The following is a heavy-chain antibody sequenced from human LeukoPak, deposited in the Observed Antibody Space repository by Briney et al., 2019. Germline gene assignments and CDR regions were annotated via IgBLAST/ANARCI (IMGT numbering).Heavy chain of an antibody. CDR2: IYTSGST. CDR3: ARDRDVVVPAAPGAFDI. D-gene: IGHD2-2*01. CDR1: GGSFSGYC. J-gene: IGHJ3*02. V-gene: IGHV4-4*07. Sequence: SETLSLTCAVYGGSFSGYCWSWIRQPAGKGLEWIGRIYTSGSTNYNPSLKSRVTISVDTSKNQFSLKLSSVTAADTAVYYCARDRDVVVPAAPGAFDIWGQGTMVTVSS.